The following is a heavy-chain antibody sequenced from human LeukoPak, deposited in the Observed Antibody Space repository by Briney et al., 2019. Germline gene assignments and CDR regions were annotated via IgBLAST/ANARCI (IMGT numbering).Heavy chain of an antibody. Sequence: SETLSLTCTVSGGSISSYSWSWIRQPAGKGLEWIGRIHTTGSTDYNPSLKSRVTVSVDTSKNQFSLKMRSVTAADTAFYYCARVLYYGSGSYNWFDPWGQGTLVTVSS. D-gene: IGHD3-10*01. CDR3: ARVLYYGSGSYNWFDP. V-gene: IGHV4-4*07. CDR2: IHTTGST. J-gene: IGHJ5*02. CDR1: GGSISSYS.